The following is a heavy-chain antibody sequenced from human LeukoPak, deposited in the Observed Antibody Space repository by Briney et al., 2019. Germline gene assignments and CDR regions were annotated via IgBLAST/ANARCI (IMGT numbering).Heavy chain of an antibody. CDR1: RYDINSVYY. J-gene: IGHJ4*02. CDR2: IYHSGST. CDR3: ARAGGYYGSGSFLDY. Sequence: TPSETLSLTCTVSRYDINSVYYWGWIRQPPGKGLEWIGSIYHSGSTYYNASLKSRVTISMDTSRNKFSLNLNSVPAADTAVYYCARAGGYYGSGSFLDYWGQGLLVTVSS. D-gene: IGHD3-10*01. V-gene: IGHV4-38-2*02.